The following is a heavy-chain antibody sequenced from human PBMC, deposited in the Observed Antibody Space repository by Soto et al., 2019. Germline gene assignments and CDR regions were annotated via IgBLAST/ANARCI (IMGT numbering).Heavy chain of an antibody. CDR1: GFTFSSYG. CDR2: ISYDGSNK. J-gene: IGHJ6*03. CDR3: AKDSRAVYYYMDV. V-gene: IGHV3-30*18. Sequence: GGSLRLSCAASGFTFSSYGMHWVRQAPGKGLEWVAVISYDGSNKYYADSVKGRFTISRDNSKNTLYLQMNSLRAEDTAVYYCAKDSRAVYYYMDVWGKGTTVTVSS.